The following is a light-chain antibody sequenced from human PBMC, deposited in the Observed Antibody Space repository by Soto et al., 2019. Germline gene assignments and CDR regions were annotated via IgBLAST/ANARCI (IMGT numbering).Light chain of an antibody. V-gene: IGKV1-5*03. CDR3: QQYNSYPLT. Sequence: DIQMTQSPSTLSASVGDRVTITCRASQSISSWLAWYQQKPGKAPKLLIYKASSLESGVPSRFSGSGYGTEFTLTISSPQPDDFATYYCQQYNSYPLTFGGGTKVEIK. CDR1: QSISSW. J-gene: IGKJ4*01. CDR2: KAS.